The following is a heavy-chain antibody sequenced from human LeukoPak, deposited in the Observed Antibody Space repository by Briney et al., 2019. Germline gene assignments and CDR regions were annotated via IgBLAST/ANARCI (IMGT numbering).Heavy chain of an antibody. Sequence: GASVKVSCKASGYTFTGYYMHWVRQAPGQGLEWMGWINPNSGGTNYAQKLQGRVTMTTDTSTSTAYMELRSLRSDDTAVYYCARDLGVIITGTSTPWFDPWGQGTLVTVSS. V-gene: IGHV1-2*02. D-gene: IGHD1-7*01. CDR2: INPNSGGT. CDR3: ARDLGVIITGTSTPWFDP. CDR1: GYTFTGYY. J-gene: IGHJ5*02.